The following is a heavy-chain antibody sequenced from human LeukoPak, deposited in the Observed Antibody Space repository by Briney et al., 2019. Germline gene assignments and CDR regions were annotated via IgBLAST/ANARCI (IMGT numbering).Heavy chain of an antibody. CDR3: ARDLYAKVPAAILDY. Sequence: GASVKVSRKASGYTFTSYYMHWVRQAPGQGLEWMGIINPSGGSTSYAQKFQGRVTMTRDTSTSTVYMELSSLRSEDTAVYYCARDLYAKVPAAILDYWGQGTLVTVSS. J-gene: IGHJ4*02. D-gene: IGHD2-2*01. CDR2: INPSGGST. V-gene: IGHV1-46*01. CDR1: GYTFTSYY.